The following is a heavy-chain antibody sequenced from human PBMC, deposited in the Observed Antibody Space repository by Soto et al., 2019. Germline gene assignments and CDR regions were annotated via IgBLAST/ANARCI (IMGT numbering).Heavy chain of an antibody. J-gene: IGHJ2*01. CDR1: GFPFTSYT. CDR2: INGGSGKT. Sequence: QVQLLQSGNEVKKPGASMKISCEPSGFPFTSYTYDWVRPAPGQRPEWVAGINGGSGKTEFSQRLQDRATLTRDPSANTIFLEPRPLTSDDSATYYCARARYMANWYFDPWCRGTLVIVS. V-gene: IGHV1-3*01. CDR3: ARARYMANWYFDP. D-gene: IGHD2-2*02.